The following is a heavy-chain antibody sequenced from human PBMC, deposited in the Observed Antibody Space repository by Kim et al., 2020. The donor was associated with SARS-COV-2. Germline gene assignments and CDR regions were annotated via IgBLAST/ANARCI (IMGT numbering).Heavy chain of an antibody. J-gene: IGHJ5*02. D-gene: IGHD3-10*01. CDR3: AREGSGSYNWLDP. V-gene: IGHV1-3*01. Sequence: RYSQNFQGRVTITRATSATTAYMELSSLTSKDMAVYYCAREGSGSYNWLDPWGQGTLVTVSS.